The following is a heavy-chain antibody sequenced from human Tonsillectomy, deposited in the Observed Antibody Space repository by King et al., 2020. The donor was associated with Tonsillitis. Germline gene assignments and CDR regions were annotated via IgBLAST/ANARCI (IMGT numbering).Heavy chain of an antibody. CDR2: IIPIFVTA. Sequence: QVQLVESGAEVKKPGSSEKVSCKASGGTFSSYAISWVRQAPGQGLEWMGGIIPIFVTANYAQKFQGRVTITADDSTSTAYMELSSRISEDTDAYYCARRDSSGWYVYWGQGTLVTVSS. D-gene: IGHD6-19*01. CDR3: ARRDSSGWYVY. CDR1: GGTFSSYA. J-gene: IGHJ4*02. V-gene: IGHV1-69*01.